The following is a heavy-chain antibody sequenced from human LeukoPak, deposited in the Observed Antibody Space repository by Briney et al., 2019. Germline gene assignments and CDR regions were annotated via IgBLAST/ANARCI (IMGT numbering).Heavy chain of an antibody. CDR3: ARTYYDSSGYTNWFDP. D-gene: IGHD3-22*01. CDR2: IIPIFGTA. Sequence: SVKDSCKASGGTFSSYAISWVRQAPGQGLEWMGGIIPIFGTANYAQKFQGRVTITTDESTSTAYMELSSLRSEDTAVYYCARTYYDSSGYTNWFDPWGQGTLVTVSS. V-gene: IGHV1-69*05. J-gene: IGHJ5*02. CDR1: GGTFSSYA.